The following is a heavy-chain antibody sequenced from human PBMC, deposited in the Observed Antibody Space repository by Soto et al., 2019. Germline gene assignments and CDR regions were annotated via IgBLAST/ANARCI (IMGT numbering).Heavy chain of an antibody. CDR2: IYYSGST. Sequence: SLSLTCTVSGGSIGSYYWSWIRQPPGKGLEWIGYIYYSGSTNYNPSLKSRVTISVDTSKNQFSLKLSSVTAADTAVYYCARNYYGSGSYWFDPWGQGTLVTVSS. J-gene: IGHJ5*02. CDR1: GGSIGSYY. V-gene: IGHV4-59*01. CDR3: ARNYYGSGSYWFDP. D-gene: IGHD3-10*01.